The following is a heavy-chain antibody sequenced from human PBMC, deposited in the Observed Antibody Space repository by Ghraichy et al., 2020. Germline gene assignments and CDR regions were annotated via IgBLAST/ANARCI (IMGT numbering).Heavy chain of an antibody. D-gene: IGHD5-12*01. Sequence: GGSLRLSCAASGFTFTRYGMSWVRQAPGKGLEWVSTISGSGGSTYYADSVKGRFTISRDNSKNTLSLQMNSLRAEDTAVYFCAKVGGNFGYDPFDNWGQGTLVTGSS. J-gene: IGHJ4*02. CDR2: ISGSGGST. V-gene: IGHV3-23*01. CDR1: GFTFTRYG. CDR3: AKVGGNFGYDPFDN.